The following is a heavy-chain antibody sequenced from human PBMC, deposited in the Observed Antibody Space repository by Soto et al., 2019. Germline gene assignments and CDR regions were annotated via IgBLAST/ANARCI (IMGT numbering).Heavy chain of an antibody. CDR1: GGSFSGYY. CDR3: ARGITIFGVVTGRGWFDP. CDR2: INHSGST. D-gene: IGHD3-3*01. J-gene: IGHJ5*02. V-gene: IGHV4-34*01. Sequence: PSETLSLTCAVYGGSFSGYYWSWIRQPPGKGLEWIGEINHSGSTNYNPSLKRRVTISVDTSKNQFSLKLSSVPAADTAVYYCARGITIFGVVTGRGWFDPWGQGTLVTVSS.